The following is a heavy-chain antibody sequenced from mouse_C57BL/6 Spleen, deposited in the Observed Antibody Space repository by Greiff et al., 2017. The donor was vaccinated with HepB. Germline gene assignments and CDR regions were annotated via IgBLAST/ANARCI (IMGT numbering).Heavy chain of an antibody. CDR2: INPGDGDT. Sequence: QVQLQQSGPELVKPGASVKISCKASGYAFSSYWMNWVKQRPGKGLEWIGRINPGDGDTNYNGKFKGKATLTADKSSSTAYMQLSSLTSEDSAVYFCARTTVAGFIDYWGQGTTLTVSS. V-gene: IGHV1-82*01. J-gene: IGHJ2*01. CDR3: ARTTVAGFIDY. D-gene: IGHD1-1*01. CDR1: GYAFSSYW.